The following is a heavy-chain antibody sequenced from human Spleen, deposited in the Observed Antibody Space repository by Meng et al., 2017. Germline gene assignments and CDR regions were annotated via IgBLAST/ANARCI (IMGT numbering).Heavy chain of an antibody. Sequence: QVRRVQAGARVKKPWSSVKVSCKASGGSFSSYAFSWVRQAPGQGLEWMGGIIPMLGTANYAQKFQGRVRITADKSTSTAYMELSSLRSEDTAVYYCARGGELDSWGQGTLVTVSS. J-gene: IGHJ4*02. V-gene: IGHV1-69*06. CDR3: ARGGELDS. CDR2: IIPMLGTA. CDR1: GGSFSSYA.